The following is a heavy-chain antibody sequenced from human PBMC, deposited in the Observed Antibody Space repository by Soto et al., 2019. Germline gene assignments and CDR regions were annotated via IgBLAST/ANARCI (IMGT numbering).Heavy chain of an antibody. CDR2: ISSTSGTI. CDR3: ARDAPFHYYGMDV. Sequence: EAQLVESGGGLVQPGGSLRLSCAASGFTFSSCSMNWVRQAPGKGLEWVSYISSTSGTIYYADSVKGRFTISRDNAKNSLYLQMNSLRDEDTAVYYCARDAPFHYYGMDVWGQGTSVTVSS. CDR1: GFTFSSCS. V-gene: IGHV3-48*02. J-gene: IGHJ6*02.